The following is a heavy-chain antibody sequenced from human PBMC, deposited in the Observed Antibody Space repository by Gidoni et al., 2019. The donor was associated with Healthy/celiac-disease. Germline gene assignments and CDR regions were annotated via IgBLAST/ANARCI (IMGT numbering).Heavy chain of an antibody. CDR2: IRSKAYGGTT. CDR3: TSGSTAMVD. D-gene: IGHD5-18*01. Sequence: EVQLVESGGGLVQPGRSLRLSCTAPGFTFGDYAMSGVRQAPGKGLGWVGFIRSKAYGGTTEYAASVKGIFTLSIDDSKSIAYLQMNSLKTEDTAVYYCTSGSTAMVDWGQGTLVTVSS. CDR1: GFTFGDYA. J-gene: IGHJ4*02. V-gene: IGHV3-49*04.